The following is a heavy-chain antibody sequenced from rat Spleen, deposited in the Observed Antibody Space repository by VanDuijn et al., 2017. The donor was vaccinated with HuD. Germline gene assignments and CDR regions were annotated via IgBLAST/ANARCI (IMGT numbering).Heavy chain of an antibody. V-gene: IGHV5-27*01. CDR1: GFIFSNYD. CDR2: ISFDGGST. Sequence: EVQLVKSGGGLVQPGRSMKLSCAASGFIFSNYDMAWVRQAPKKGLEWVAYISFDGGSTYYRDSVKGRFTISRDNAKSTLYLQMDSLRSEDTATYFCTTDGQGARFAYWGQGTLVTVSS. CDR3: TTDGQGARFAY. D-gene: IGHD5-1*01. J-gene: IGHJ3*01.